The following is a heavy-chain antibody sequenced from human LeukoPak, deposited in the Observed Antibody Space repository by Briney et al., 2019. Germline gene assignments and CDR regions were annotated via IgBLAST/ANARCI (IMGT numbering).Heavy chain of an antibody. V-gene: IGHV3-11*01. Sequence: GGSLRLSCAASGFTFSDYYISWIRQAPGKGLEWVSYVSSSGNTIYFADSVKGRFTISRDNAKNSLYLQMNSLRAEDTAVYYCARAGRRWADTTMGNPFDYWGQGALVTVSS. D-gene: IGHD5-18*01. J-gene: IGHJ4*02. CDR3: ARAGRRWADTTMGNPFDY. CDR1: GFTFSDYY. CDR2: VSSSGNTI.